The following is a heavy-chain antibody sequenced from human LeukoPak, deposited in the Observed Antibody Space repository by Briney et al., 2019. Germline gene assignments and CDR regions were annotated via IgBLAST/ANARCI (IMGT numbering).Heavy chain of an antibody. CDR1: GGSIGSYY. V-gene: IGHV4-59*01. CDR2: IYYSEST. D-gene: IGHD4-17*01. CDR3: ARSQSSPTYGAYLDY. Sequence: PSETLSLTCTVSGGSIGSYYWSWIRQPPGKGLEWIGYIYYSESTNYNPSLKSRVTISVDTSKNQFSLKLSSVTAADTAVYYCARSQSSPTYGAYLDYWGQGTLVTVSS. J-gene: IGHJ4*02.